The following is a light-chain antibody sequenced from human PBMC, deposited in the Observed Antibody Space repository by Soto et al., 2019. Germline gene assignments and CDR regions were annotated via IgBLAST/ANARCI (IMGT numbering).Light chain of an antibody. CDR3: SSYSSTSTPWV. J-gene: IGLJ3*02. CDR2: EVT. V-gene: IGLV2-14*01. CDR1: RSDVGAYKF. Sequence: QSVLTQPASVSGSPGQSITIFCTGTRSDVGAYKFVSWYRHHPGRAPQVMIYEVTNRPSGVSSRFSGSKSGNTASLTISGLQPEDEGDYYCSSYSSTSTPWVFGGGTSSPS.